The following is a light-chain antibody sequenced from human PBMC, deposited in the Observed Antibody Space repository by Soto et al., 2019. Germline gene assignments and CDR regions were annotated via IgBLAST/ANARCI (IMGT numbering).Light chain of an antibody. J-gene: IGLJ1*01. Sequence: QSVLTQPPSVSGAPGQRVTISCTGSSSNIGAGYDVHWYQQLPGTAPKLLIYGNSNRPSGVPDRLSGSKSGTSASLAITGLQAVDEADYYCQSYDSSLSGYVFGTGTKVTVL. CDR2: GNS. CDR3: QSYDSSLSGYV. CDR1: SSNIGAGYD. V-gene: IGLV1-40*01.